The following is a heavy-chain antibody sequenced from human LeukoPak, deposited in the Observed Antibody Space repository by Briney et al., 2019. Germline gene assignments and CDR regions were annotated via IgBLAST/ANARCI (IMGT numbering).Heavy chain of an antibody. CDR2: ISDSGGRT. D-gene: IGHD3-22*01. Sequence: GGXXXLSCXXSXXXLSXYGXXWVRQAPGKGLEWVAGISDSGGRTNYADSVKGRFTISRDNPKNTLYLQMNSLRAEDTAVYFCAKRGVVIRVILVGFHKEAYYFDSWGQGALVTVSS. CDR1: XXXLSXYG. J-gene: IGHJ4*02. CDR3: AKRGVVIRVILVGFHKEAYYFDS. V-gene: IGHV3-23*01.